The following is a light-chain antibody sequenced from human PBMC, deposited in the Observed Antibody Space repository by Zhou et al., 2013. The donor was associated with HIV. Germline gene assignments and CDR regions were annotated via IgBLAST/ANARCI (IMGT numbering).Light chain of an antibody. V-gene: IGKV1-27*01. Sequence: DVQMTQSPSSVSASVGDRVTITCRASQDISNFVAWYQHHPGNVPKLLIYASSTLKSGAPSRFSGSGFGTEFTLTISSLQPDDFATYYCQQYNSYSTFGQGTKVEIK. J-gene: IGKJ1*01. CDR2: ASS. CDR3: QQYNSYST. CDR1: QDISNF.